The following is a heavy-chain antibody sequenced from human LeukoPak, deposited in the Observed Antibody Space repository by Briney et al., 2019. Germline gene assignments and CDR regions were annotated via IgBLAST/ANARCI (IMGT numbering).Heavy chain of an antibody. CDR2: IYYTGTT. D-gene: IGHD1-26*01. CDR3: TRLSHVAGAPKVSWFDP. Sequence: SETLSLTCTVGGGSLSGHYWGWIRQPPGKGLELVGHIYYTGTTFYNPSLNSRVTITLDTSRNQFSLRLSSVTAADTAVYYCTRLSHVAGAPKVSWFDPWGQGTLVTVSS. V-gene: IGHV4-59*08. CDR1: GGSLSGHY. J-gene: IGHJ5*02.